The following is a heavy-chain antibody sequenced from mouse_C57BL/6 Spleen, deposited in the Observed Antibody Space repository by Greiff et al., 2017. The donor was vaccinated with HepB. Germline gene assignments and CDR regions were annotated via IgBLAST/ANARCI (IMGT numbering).Heavy chain of an antibody. D-gene: IGHD2-2*01. CDR1: GYTFTDYE. CDR3: TRRSIVDLLWLRPGYYAMDY. V-gene: IGHV1-15*01. CDR2: IDPETGGT. J-gene: IGHJ4*01. Sequence: VQLQQSGAELVRPGASVTLSCKASGYTFTDYEMHWVKQTPVHGLEWIGAIDPETGGTAYNQKFKGKAILTADKSSSTAYMELRSLTSEDSAVYYCTRRSIVDLLWLRPGYYAMDYWGQGTSVTVSS.